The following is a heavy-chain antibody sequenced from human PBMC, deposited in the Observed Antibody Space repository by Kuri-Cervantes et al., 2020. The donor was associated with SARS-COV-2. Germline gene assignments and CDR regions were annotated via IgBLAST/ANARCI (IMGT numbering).Heavy chain of an antibody. J-gene: IGHJ4*02. V-gene: IGHV3-33*03. D-gene: IGHD3-22*01. Sequence: GGSLRLSCAASGFTFSSYGMHWVRQAPGKGLEWVAVIWYDGSNKYYADSVKGQFTISRDSAKNSLYLQMNSLRAEDTAVYYCAKDSTYYYDSSGYSPGFGFDYWGQGTLVTVSS. CDR2: IWYDGSNK. CDR3: AKDSTYYYDSSGYSPGFGFDY. CDR1: GFTFSSYG.